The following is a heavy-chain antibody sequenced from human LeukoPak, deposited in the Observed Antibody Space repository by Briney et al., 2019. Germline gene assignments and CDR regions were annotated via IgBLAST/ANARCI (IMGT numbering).Heavy chain of an antibody. CDR2: INAGNGNT. D-gene: IGHD6-25*01. CDR3: ARVVWSIAAYYYYYYMDV. CDR1: GYTFTSYA. J-gene: IGHJ6*03. V-gene: IGHV1-3*01. Sequence: ASVKVSCKASGYTFTSYAMHWVRQAPGQRLEWMGWINAGNGNTKYSQKFQGRVTITRDTSTSTAYMELRSLRSDDTAVYYCARVVWSIAAYYYYYYMDVWGKGTTVTVSS.